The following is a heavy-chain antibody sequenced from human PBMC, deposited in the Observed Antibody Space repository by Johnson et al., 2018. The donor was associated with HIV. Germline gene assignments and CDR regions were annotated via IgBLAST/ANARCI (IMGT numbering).Heavy chain of an antibody. CDR3: TRDGVKWDLLGAHNAFDI. CDR1: GFTFSSYA. V-gene: IGHV3-49*04. D-gene: IGHD1-26*01. CDR2: IRSKVYGGTT. Sequence: VQVVESGGGVVQPGRSLRLSCAASGFTFSSYAMHWVRQAPGKGLEWVGIIRSKVYGGTTGYAAPVTGRFIISRDDSKSIAYLQMNSLKTEDTAVYYCTRDGVKWDLLGAHNAFDIWGQGTMVTVSS. J-gene: IGHJ3*02.